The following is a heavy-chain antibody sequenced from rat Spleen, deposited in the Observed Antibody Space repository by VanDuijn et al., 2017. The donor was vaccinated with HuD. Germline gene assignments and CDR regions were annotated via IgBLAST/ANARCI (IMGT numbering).Heavy chain of an antibody. Sequence: QVQLKESGPGLVQPSQTLSLTCTVSGSSLTSYHVSWVRQAPGKGLEWMGIMWGDGSTNYNPVLKSRLSISRDTSKSQVFLTMNSLQTDDTAVYYCFLSGEGYWGQGVMVTVSS. CDR2: MWGDGST. CDR3: FLSGEGY. CDR1: GSSLTSYH. V-gene: IGHV2-13*01. J-gene: IGHJ2*01. D-gene: IGHD1-1*01.